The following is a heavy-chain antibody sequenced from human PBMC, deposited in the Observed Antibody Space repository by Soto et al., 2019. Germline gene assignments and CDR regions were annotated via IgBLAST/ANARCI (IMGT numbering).Heavy chain of an antibody. CDR1: GGTFSSYA. D-gene: IGHD3-10*01. V-gene: IGHV1-69*01. J-gene: IGHJ6*02. Sequence: QVQLVQSGAEVKKPGSSVKVSCKASGGTFSSYAISWVRQAPGQGLEWMGGIIPIFGTANYAQKFQGRVTITADESTSTAYMELSSLRSEDTAVYYCAVRGYGSGSYYYYYGMDVWGQGTTVTVFS. CDR2: IIPIFGTA. CDR3: AVRGYGSGSYYYYYGMDV.